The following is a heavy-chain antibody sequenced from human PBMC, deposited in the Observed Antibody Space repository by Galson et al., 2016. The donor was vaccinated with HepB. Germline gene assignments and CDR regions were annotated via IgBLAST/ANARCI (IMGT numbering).Heavy chain of an antibody. CDR2: ISASGDNT. Sequence: SLRLSCAASGFTFNRYAIHWVRQAPGKGLEWVSGISASGDNTYYADSVKGRFTISRDNSKNTLSLQMNGLRVEDTGVYYCAKGTLEWEFSDLAYWGQGTPVTVSP. J-gene: IGHJ4*02. CDR1: GFTFNRYA. CDR3: AKGTLEWEFSDLAY. V-gene: IGHV3-23*01. D-gene: IGHD1-26*01.